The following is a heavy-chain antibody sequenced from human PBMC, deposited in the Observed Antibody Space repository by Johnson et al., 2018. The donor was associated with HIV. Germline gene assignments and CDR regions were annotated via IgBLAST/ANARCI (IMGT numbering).Heavy chain of an antibody. D-gene: IGHD2-15*01. Sequence: QVQLVESGGGVVQPGRSLRLSCAASGFTFSSYGMHWVRQAPGKGLEWVAVISYDGSNKYYVDSVKGRFTISRDNAKNSLYLQMNSLRAEDTALYYCARALGISWVVNDAFDIWGQGTMVTVSS. CDR1: GFTFSSYG. CDR2: ISYDGSNK. J-gene: IGHJ3*02. V-gene: IGHV3-30*03. CDR3: ARALGISWVVNDAFDI.